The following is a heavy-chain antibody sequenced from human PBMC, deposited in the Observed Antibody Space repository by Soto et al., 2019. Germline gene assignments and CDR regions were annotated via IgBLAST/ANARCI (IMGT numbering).Heavy chain of an antibody. CDR3: TTHLVLWLPYYFVY. V-gene: IGHV3-49*03. CDR1: GFTFGDYA. CDR2: IRSKAYGGTT. D-gene: IGHD3-10*01. J-gene: IGHJ4*02. Sequence: GGSLRLSCTASGFTFGDYAMSWFRQAPGKGLEWVGFIRSKAYGGTTEYAASVKGRFTISRDDSKSIAYLQMNSLKTEDTAVYYCTTHLVLWLPYYFVYWGQGTLVTVSS.